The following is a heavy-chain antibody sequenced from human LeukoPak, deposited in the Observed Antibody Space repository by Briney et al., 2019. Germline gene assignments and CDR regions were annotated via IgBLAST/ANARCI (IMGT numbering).Heavy chain of an antibody. CDR1: GFTFSSYG. J-gene: IGHJ3*02. CDR2: IWYDGSNK. CDR3: ARGVGGYSAFDI. Sequence: PGGSLRLSCAASGFTFSSYGMHWVRQAPGKGLEWVAVIWYDGSNKYYADSVKGRFTISRDNSKNTLYLQMNSLRAEDTAVYYCARGVGGYSAFDIWGQGTMVTVSS. V-gene: IGHV3-30*19. D-gene: IGHD3-16*02.